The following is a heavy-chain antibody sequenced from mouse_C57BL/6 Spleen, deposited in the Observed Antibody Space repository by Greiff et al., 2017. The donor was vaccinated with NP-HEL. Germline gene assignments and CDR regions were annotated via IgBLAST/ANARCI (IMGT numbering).Heavy chain of an antibody. Sequence: DVKLVESGGGLVKPGGSLKLSCAASGFTFSDYGMHWVRQAPEKGLEWVAYISSGSSTIYYADTVKGRFTISRDTAKNTQFLQLTSLRSENTAMYYCARAYYSNSWFAYWGQGTLVTVSA. CDR3: ARAYYSNSWFAY. D-gene: IGHD2-5*01. CDR1: GFTFSDYG. V-gene: IGHV5-17*01. CDR2: ISSGSSTI. J-gene: IGHJ3*01.